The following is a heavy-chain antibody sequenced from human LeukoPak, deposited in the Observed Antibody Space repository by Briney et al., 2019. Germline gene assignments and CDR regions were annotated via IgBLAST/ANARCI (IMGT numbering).Heavy chain of an antibody. Sequence: SETLSLTCAVYGGSFSGYYWSWIRQPPGKGLEWIGEINHSGSTNYNPSLKSRVTISVDTSKNQFSLKLSSVTAADTAVYYCARHKAPMVRGAAFDYWGQGTLVTVSS. CDR1: GGSFSGYY. J-gene: IGHJ4*02. V-gene: IGHV4-34*01. CDR2: INHSGST. D-gene: IGHD3-10*01. CDR3: ARHKAPMVRGAAFDY.